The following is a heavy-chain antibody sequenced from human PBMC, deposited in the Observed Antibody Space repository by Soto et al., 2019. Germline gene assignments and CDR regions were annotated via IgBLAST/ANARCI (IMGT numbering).Heavy chain of an antibody. Sequence: QVQLVQSGAEVKKPGASVKVSCKTSGYIFTTYDINWVRQAAGQGLEWVGRINPNNGKTDYAENLQGRLTMTRDASISTVYMELSSLTSDDTAVYYCAKDFGGLYNWFDPWCPGTLVIVSS. CDR2: INPNNGKT. CDR1: GYIFTTYD. CDR3: AKDFGGLYNWFDP. J-gene: IGHJ5*02. D-gene: IGHD3-16*01. V-gene: IGHV1-8*01.